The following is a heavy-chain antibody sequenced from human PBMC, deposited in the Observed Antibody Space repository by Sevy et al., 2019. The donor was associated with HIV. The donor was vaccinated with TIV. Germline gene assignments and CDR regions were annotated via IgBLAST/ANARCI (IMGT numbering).Heavy chain of an antibody. CDR1: GFTFSSYA. V-gene: IGHV3-30-3*01. CDR3: ARAANGYSYGYHFDY. CDR2: ISYDGSNK. D-gene: IGHD5-18*01. Sequence: GGSLRLSCAASGFTFSSYAMHWVRQAPGKGLEWVAVISYDGSNKYYAYSVKGRFTISRDNSKNTLYLQMNSLRAEDTAVYYCARAANGYSYGYHFDYWGQGTLVTVSS. J-gene: IGHJ4*02.